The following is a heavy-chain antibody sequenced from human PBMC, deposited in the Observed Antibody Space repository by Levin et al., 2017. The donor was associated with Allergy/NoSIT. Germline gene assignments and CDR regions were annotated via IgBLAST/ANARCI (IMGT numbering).Heavy chain of an antibody. Sequence: KVSCKASGYTFTDFWIGWVRQMPGKGPEWMGIIYPADSDTRYNPSFQGQVTISADKSITTAYLHWSSLKASDPAMYFCAGHAFPGGVGDAFDIWAQGTMVTVSS. V-gene: IGHV5-51*01. CDR2: IYPADSDT. D-gene: IGHD2-8*02. J-gene: IGHJ3*02. CDR3: AGHAFPGGVGDAFDI. CDR1: GYTFTDFW.